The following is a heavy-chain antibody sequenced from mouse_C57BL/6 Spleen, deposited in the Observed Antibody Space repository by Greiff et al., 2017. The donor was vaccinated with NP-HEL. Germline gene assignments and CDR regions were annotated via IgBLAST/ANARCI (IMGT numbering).Heavy chain of an antibody. CDR3: TRRGLGQAMDY. J-gene: IGHJ4*01. V-gene: IGHV1-15*01. Sequence: VKLQESGAELVRPGASVTLSCKASGYTFTDYEMHWVKQTPVHGLEWIGAIDPETGGTAYNQKFKGKAILTADKSSSTAYMELRSLTSEDSAVYYCTRRGLGQAMDYWGQGTSVTVSS. CDR1: GYTFTDYE. CDR2: IDPETGGT. D-gene: IGHD4-1*01.